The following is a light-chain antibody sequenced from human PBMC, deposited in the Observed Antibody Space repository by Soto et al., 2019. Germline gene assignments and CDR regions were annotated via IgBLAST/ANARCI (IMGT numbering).Light chain of an antibody. V-gene: IGKV3-15*01. CDR1: QSISTN. J-gene: IGKJ1*01. Sequence: EIVLTQSPGTLSLSPGERATLSCRASQSISTNLAWYQQTPGQAPRLLIYAASTRATGIPARFSGSGSGTDFTLTISSLQSEDFAVYYCQQYNKWPQWTFGQGTKVEIK. CDR3: QQYNKWPQWT. CDR2: AAS.